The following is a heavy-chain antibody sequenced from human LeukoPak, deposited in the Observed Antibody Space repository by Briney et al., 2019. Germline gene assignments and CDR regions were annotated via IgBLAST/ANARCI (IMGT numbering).Heavy chain of an antibody. CDR2: IYYSGST. D-gene: IGHD3-10*01. CDR1: GGSISSYY. CDR3: ARRRDGFQGVYYYYMDV. V-gene: IGHV4-59*08. J-gene: IGHJ6*03. Sequence: LETLSHTCTVSGGSISSYYWSWIRQPPGKGLEWIGYIYYSGSTNYNPSLKSRVTISVDTSKNQFSLKLSSVTAADTAVYYCARRRDGFQGVYYYYMDVWGKGTTVTVSS.